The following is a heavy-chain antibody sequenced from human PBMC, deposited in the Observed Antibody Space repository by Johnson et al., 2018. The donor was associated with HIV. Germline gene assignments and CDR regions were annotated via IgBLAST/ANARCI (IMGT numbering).Heavy chain of an antibody. J-gene: IGHJ3*01. D-gene: IGHD3-9*01. V-gene: IGHV3-48*04. Sequence: VQLVESGGGLVQPGGSLRLSCAASGFTFSSYVMSWVRQTPGKGLEWVSTISRGGNTYYADSVKGRFTISRDNAKNSLYLQLNSLRADDTAVYYCARGGSDVLTGSLLRGTFDVWGQGTMVTVSS. CDR1: GFTFSSYV. CDR2: ISRGGNT. CDR3: ARGGSDVLTGSLLRGTFDV.